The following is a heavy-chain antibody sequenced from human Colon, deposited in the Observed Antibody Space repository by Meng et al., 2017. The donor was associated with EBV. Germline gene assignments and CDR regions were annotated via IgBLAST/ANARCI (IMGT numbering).Heavy chain of an antibody. D-gene: IGHD7-27*01. CDR2: IYHSGST. V-gene: IGHV4-30-2*01. CDR1: GDSGTNGGYS. CDR3: ARDTSTWGNKGLDH. Sequence: QLQLQDSGSGLVKPSQTLSLTCVVPGDSGTNGGYSWSWIRQPPGKGLEWIGYIYHSGSTKYNPSLKSRVTISVDTSKNQFSLKLSSVTAADTAVYYCARDTSTWGNKGLDHWGQGILVTVSS. J-gene: IGHJ4*02.